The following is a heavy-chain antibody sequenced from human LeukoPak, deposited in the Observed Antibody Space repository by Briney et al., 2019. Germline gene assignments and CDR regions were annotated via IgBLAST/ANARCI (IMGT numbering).Heavy chain of an antibody. V-gene: IGHV3-7*01. J-gene: IGHJ4*02. CDR2: INPDGSAK. CDR3: ARGFGPDY. CDR1: GFTFSTSW. Sequence: GGSLRLSCAASGFTFSTSWMTWVRQAPGKGLEWVANINPDGSAKYYVDSVKGRFAISRDNAKISLFLQMNSLRAEDTAVYYCARGFGPDYWGQGTLVTVSS. D-gene: IGHD3-10*01.